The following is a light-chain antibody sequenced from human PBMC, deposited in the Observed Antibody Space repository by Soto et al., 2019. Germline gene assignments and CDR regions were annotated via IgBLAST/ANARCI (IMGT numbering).Light chain of an antibody. J-gene: IGLJ1*01. CDR2: DTT. Sequence: QAVVTQEPSLTVSPGGTVTLTCGSSTGAVTNGHYPYWFQQKPGQAPRTLIYDTTNRHSWTPARFSGSLLGGKAALTLSGAQPEDEAEYYCLLSYNGPYVFGTGKKATV. CDR3: LLSYNGPYV. CDR1: TGAVTNGHY. V-gene: IGLV7-46*01.